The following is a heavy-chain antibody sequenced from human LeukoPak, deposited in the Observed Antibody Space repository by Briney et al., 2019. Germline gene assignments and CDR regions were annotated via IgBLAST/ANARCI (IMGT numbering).Heavy chain of an antibody. V-gene: IGHV3-21*01. J-gene: IGHJ4*02. Sequence: PGGSLRLSCAASGFTFSSYSMNWVRQAPGKGLEWVSSISSSSSYIYYADSVKGRFTISRDNAKNSLYLQMNSLRAEDTAIYFCARAFSRYSGSQTYYFDYWGQGTLVTVSS. CDR2: ISSSSSYI. CDR1: GFTFSSYS. CDR3: ARAFSRYSGSQTYYFDY. D-gene: IGHD1-26*01.